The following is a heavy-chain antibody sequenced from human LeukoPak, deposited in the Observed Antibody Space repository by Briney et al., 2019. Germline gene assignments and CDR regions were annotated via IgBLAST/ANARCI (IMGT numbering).Heavy chain of an antibody. CDR2: IIPIFGTA. J-gene: IGHJ6*03. Sequence: SVKVSCKASGGTFSSYAISWVRQAPGQGLEWMGGIIPIFGTANYAQKFQGRVTITADKSTSTAYMELSSLRSEDTAVYYCARGPDYGDYVGIGMDVWGKGTTVTVSS. CDR1: GGTFSSYA. V-gene: IGHV1-69*06. D-gene: IGHD4-17*01. CDR3: ARGPDYGDYVGIGMDV.